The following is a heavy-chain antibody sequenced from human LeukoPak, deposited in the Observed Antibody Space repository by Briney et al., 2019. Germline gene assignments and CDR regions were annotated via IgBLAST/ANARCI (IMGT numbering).Heavy chain of an antibody. D-gene: IGHD6-13*01. CDR2: ISDSGST. J-gene: IGHJ4*02. Sequence: SETLSLTCTVSGGSINSYYWSWIRQPPGKGLEWIGYISDSGSTNNSPSLKSRVTISLDTSKSQFSLNLISVTAADTAVYYCAGGLSSWYFDFWGQGTLVTVSS. CDR1: GGSINSYY. V-gene: IGHV4-59*01. CDR3: AGGLSSWYFDF.